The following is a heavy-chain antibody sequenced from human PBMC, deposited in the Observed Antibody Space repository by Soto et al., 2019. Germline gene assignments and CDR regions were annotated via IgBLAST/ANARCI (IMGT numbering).Heavy chain of an antibody. J-gene: IGHJ6*02. D-gene: IGHD3-3*01. CDR2: IYYSGST. V-gene: IGHV4-59*01. Sequence: SETLSLTCTVSGGSISSYYWSWIRQPPGKGLEWIGYIYYSGSTNYNPSLKSRVTIAVDTSKNQFSLKLSSVTAADTAVYYRARGGAYDFWSGYYTRMDVCVQGTTVTVSS. CDR1: GGSISSYY. CDR3: ARGGAYDFWSGYYTRMDV.